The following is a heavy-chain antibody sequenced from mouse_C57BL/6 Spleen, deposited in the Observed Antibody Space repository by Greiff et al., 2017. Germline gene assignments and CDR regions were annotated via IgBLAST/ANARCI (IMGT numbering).Heavy chain of an antibody. Sequence: QVQLKQPGAELVKPGASVKLSCKASGYTFTSYWMHWVKQRPGQGLEWIGMIHPNSGSTNYNEKFKSKATLTVDKSSSTAYMQLSSLTSEDSAVYYCARSGGDYDEGFAYWGQGTLVTVSA. D-gene: IGHD2-4*01. CDR1: GYTFTSYW. CDR2: IHPNSGST. CDR3: ARSGGDYDEGFAY. J-gene: IGHJ3*01. V-gene: IGHV1-64*01.